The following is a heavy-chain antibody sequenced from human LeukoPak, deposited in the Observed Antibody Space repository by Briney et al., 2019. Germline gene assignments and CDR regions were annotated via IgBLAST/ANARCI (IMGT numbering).Heavy chain of an antibody. CDR1: GFVFSSYA. V-gene: IGHV3-23*01. J-gene: IGHJ4*02. CDR3: AKANWVSDADAVW. D-gene: IGHD3-16*01. CDR2: LRGNGET. Sequence: GGSLRLSCAASGFVFSSYAMSWVRQTPARGLEWVSSLRGNGETFYADSVKGRFTLSRDDSRNTVYLQLNNLRVEDTAIYYCAKANWVSDADAVWWGQGTLVTVFS.